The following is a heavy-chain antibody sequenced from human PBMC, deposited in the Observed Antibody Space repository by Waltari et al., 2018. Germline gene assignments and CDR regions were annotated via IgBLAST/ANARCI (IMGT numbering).Heavy chain of an antibody. CDR2: ASFDGSTT. D-gene: IGHD3-10*01. CDR3: AKDAFGNTYLDH. Sequence: QVQLVESGGGVVKPGMSLRRSCAASGFSLCHFGMHWVRQAPGKGLEWVALASFDGSTTYYADSVRGRFTISRDNSKNTLYLDINTLRVDDTAIYYCAKDAFGNTYLDHWGQGTLVTVSS. V-gene: IGHV3-30*18. J-gene: IGHJ5*02. CDR1: GFSLCHFG.